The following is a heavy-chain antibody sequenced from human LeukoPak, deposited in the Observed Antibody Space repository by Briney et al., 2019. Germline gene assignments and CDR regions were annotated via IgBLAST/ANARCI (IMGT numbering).Heavy chain of an antibody. Sequence: GASVEVSCEASGYTFTGYYMHWVRQAPGQGLEWMGWINPNSGGTNYAQNFQGRVSMATDTSTDTAYMELRRLRSDDTAVYYCARVVRGDCHTGTCFSWFDPWGQGTLVIVSS. J-gene: IGHJ5*02. CDR2: INPNSGGT. CDR1: GYTFTGYY. CDR3: ARVVRGDCHTGTCFSWFDP. V-gene: IGHV1-2*02. D-gene: IGHD3-10*02.